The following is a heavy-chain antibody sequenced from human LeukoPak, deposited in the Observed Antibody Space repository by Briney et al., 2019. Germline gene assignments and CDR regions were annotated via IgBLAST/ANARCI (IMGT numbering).Heavy chain of an antibody. CDR3: ARRYCSGGSCSDSPFYYYYYGMDV. CDR2: ISGSGGST. V-gene: IGHV3-23*01. CDR1: GFTFSSYA. Sequence: GGSLRLSCAASGFTFSSYAMSWVRQAPGKGLEWVSAISGSGGSTYYADSVKGRFTISRDNSKNTLYLQMNSLRAEDTAVYYCARRYCSGGSCSDSPFYYYYYGMDVWGQGTTVTVSS. D-gene: IGHD2-15*01. J-gene: IGHJ6*02.